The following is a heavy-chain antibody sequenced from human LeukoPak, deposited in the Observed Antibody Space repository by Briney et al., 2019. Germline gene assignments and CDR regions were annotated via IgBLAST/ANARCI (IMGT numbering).Heavy chain of an antibody. V-gene: IGHV4-38-2*01. D-gene: IGHD6-13*01. CDR2: IYHDGIT. Sequence: SETLSLTCAVSGSSISSGYCWGWTRQPPGQGLEWIGSIYHDGITYYKSSLKSRVTISVDTSKDQFSLKLTSVTAADTAVYYCARLAAAGTRYFDYWGQGTLVTVSS. CDR1: GSSISSGYC. J-gene: IGHJ4*02. CDR3: ARLAAAGTRYFDY.